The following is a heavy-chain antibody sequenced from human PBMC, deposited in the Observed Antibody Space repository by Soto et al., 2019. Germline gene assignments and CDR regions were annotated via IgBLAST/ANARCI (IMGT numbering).Heavy chain of an antibody. CDR1: GFTFSSYG. CDR3: ARDEERNNFDWDYFDY. V-gene: IGHV3-33*01. J-gene: IGHJ4*02. D-gene: IGHD3-9*01. CDR2: IWYDGSNK. Sequence: QVQLVESGGGVVQPGRSLRLSCAASGFTFSSYGMHWVRQAPGKGLEWAAVIWYDGSNKYYADSVKGRFTISRDNSKNTLYLQMNSLRAEDTAVYYCARDEERNNFDWDYFDYWGQGTLVTVSS.